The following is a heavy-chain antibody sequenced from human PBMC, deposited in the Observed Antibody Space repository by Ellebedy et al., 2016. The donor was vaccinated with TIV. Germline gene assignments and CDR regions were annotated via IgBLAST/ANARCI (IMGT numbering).Heavy chain of an antibody. J-gene: IGHJ4*02. V-gene: IGHV1-69*04. CDR3: ARDDHGGRLDY. D-gene: IGHD1-14*01. CDR2: IIPILGIA. Sequence: AASVKVSCKASGGTXXRYAXFSVRXXPGQGVAWMGRIIPILGIANYAQKFQGRVTITADKSTSTAYMELSSLRSEETAVNYLARDDHGGRLDYWGQGTLVTVSS. CDR1: GGTXXRYA.